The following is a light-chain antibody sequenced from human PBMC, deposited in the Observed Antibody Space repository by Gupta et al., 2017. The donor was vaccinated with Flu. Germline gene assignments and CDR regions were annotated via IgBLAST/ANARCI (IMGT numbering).Light chain of an antibody. Sequence: GTLSLSPGERATLSCRASQSVSSSYLAWYQQKPGQAPRLLIYGASSRATGMPDRFSGSGSGTDFTLTISRLEPEDFAVYYCQQYGSSPLTFGGGTKVEVK. V-gene: IGKV3-20*01. CDR3: QQYGSSPLT. J-gene: IGKJ4*01. CDR2: GAS. CDR1: QSVSSSY.